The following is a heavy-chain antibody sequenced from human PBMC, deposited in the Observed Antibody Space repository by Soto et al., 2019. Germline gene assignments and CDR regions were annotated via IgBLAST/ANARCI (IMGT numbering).Heavy chain of an antibody. J-gene: IGHJ4*02. D-gene: IGHD3-10*01. CDR1: GYTFTSYA. CDR3: ARGGVYYYGDDY. CDR2: INAGNGNT. Sequence: GASVKVSCKASGYTFTSYAMHWVRQAPGQRLEWMGWINAGNGNTKYSHKFQGRVTITRDTSASTAYMELSSLRSEDTAVYYCARGGVYYYGDDYGRRGPRFTVSS. V-gene: IGHV1-3*01.